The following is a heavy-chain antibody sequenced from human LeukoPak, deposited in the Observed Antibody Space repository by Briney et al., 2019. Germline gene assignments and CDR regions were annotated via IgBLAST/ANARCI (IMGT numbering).Heavy chain of an antibody. Sequence: SVKVSCKASGGTFSSYAISWVRQAPGQGLEWMGGIIPIFGTANYAQKFQGRVTITADESTSTAYMELSSLRSVDTAVYYCARGYSNFAPYFDYWGQGTLVTVSS. CDR3: ARGYSNFAPYFDY. CDR1: GGTFSSYA. CDR2: IIPIFGTA. D-gene: IGHD4-11*01. J-gene: IGHJ4*02. V-gene: IGHV1-69*13.